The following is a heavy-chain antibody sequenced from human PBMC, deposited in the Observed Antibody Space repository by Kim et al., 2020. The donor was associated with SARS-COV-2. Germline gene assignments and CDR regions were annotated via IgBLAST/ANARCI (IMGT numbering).Heavy chain of an antibody. Sequence: GSLRLSCVASGFTFWDYGMHWVRQAPGKGLEWVCLIWSGRSPTYCADSVKGRFTISRDNSKNTVFLQMNDLRVEDTAVYYCARNFYDYGDYWGQGTLVTVSS. CDR2: IWSGRSPT. V-gene: IGHV3-33*01. J-gene: IGHJ4*02. CDR1: GFTFWDYG. D-gene: IGHD3-10*01. CDR3: ARNFYDYGDY.